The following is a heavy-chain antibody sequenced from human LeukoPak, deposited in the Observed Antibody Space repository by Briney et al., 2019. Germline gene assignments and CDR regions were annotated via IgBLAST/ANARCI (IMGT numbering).Heavy chain of an antibody. CDR2: IYYSGST. Sequence: SQTLSLTCTLSGGSISRGDYYWSWIRQPPGKGLEWIGYIYYSGSTYYNPSLKSRVTISVDTSKNQFSLKLSSVTAADTAVYYCAREYYGSGSYYNLFDPWGEGPLVTVSS. D-gene: IGHD3-10*01. V-gene: IGHV4-30-4*01. CDR3: AREYYGSGSYYNLFDP. CDR1: GGSISRGDYY. J-gene: IGHJ5*02.